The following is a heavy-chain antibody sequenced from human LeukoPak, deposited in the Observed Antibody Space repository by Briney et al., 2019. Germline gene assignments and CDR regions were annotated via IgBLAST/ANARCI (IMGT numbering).Heavy chain of an antibody. J-gene: IGHJ4*02. V-gene: IGHV4-34*01. CDR1: GGSFSGYY. CDR2: INDSGRT. D-gene: IGHD2-15*01. Sequence: PSETLSLTCAVYGGSFSGYYWSWIRQAPEKGLEWIGEINDSGRTHTNLSLESRVTISVDTSKNQFSLRLTSVTAADRAVYYCARCVKARVVQSRCYYDSWGQGTLVTVSS. CDR3: ARCVKARVVQSRCYYDS.